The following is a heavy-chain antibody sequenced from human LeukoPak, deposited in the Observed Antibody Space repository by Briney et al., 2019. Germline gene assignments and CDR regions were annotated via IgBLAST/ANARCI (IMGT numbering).Heavy chain of an antibody. D-gene: IGHD6-13*01. CDR3: ARSSSWYFDY. Sequence: ASVNVSCKASGDTFTGYYMHWVRQAPGQGLEWMGWINPNSGGTNYAQKFQGWVTMTRDTSISTAYMELSRLRSDDTAVYYCARSSSWYFDYWGQGTLVTVSS. V-gene: IGHV1-2*04. CDR2: INPNSGGT. CDR1: GDTFTGYY. J-gene: IGHJ4*02.